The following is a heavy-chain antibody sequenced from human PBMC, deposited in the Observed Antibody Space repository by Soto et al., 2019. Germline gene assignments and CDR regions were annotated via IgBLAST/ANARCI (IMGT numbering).Heavy chain of an antibody. D-gene: IGHD1-1*01. Sequence: QVQLQQSGPGLLKPSETLSLTCTVSGGSISSPSYNWGWVRQPPGKGPEWIGSFFYGGRTHYSPSLEDPLSISVDTARSQVSLILTSVTAADTAVYYCATVASTHFDSWGQGALVVVSS. V-gene: IGHV4-39*01. J-gene: IGHJ4*02. CDR2: FFYGGRT. CDR3: ATVASTHFDS. CDR1: GGSISSPSYN.